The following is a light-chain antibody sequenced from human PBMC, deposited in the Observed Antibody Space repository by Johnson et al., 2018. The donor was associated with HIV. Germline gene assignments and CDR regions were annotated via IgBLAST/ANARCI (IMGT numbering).Light chain of an antibody. Sequence: VLTQPPSVSVSLGQMARITCSGEALPKKYAYWYQQKPGQFPVLVIYKYSERPSGIPERFSGSSSGTIVTLTISGVPAEDEADYYCLSADSRGTDVFGTGTKVTVL. V-gene: IGLV3-16*01. CDR1: ALPKKY. CDR3: LSADSRGTDV. J-gene: IGLJ1*01. CDR2: KYS.